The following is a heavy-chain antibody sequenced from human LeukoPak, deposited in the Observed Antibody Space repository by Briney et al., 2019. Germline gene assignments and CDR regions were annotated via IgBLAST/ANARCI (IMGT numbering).Heavy chain of an antibody. V-gene: IGHV3-15*01. J-gene: IGHJ3*02. CDR1: GFIFSNAW. CDR2: IKSKSGGGTA. Sequence: PGGSLRLSCAASGFIFSNAWMSWVRQAPGKGLEWVGRIKSKSGGGTADYAAPVKGRFTIPRDDSKNTLYLQMNSLKTEDTAGYYCGTGDAFDIWGQGTMVTVSS. CDR3: GTGDAFDI.